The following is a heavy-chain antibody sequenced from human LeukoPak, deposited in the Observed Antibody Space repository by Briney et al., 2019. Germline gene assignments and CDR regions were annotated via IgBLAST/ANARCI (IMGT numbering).Heavy chain of an antibody. CDR3: ARGCSDGICYTNAFDF. CDR2: IYTSGST. CDR1: GGSISSYY. J-gene: IGHJ3*01. D-gene: IGHD2-8*01. Sequence: SETLSLTCTVSGGSISSYYWSWIRQPAGKRLEWIGRIYTSGSTNYNPSLKSRVTMSVDTSKNQFSLKLSSVTAADTAVYYCARGCSDGICYTNAFDFWGQGTLVIVSS. V-gene: IGHV4-4*07.